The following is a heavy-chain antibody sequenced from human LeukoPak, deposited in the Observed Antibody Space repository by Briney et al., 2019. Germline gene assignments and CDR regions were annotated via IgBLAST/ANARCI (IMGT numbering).Heavy chain of an antibody. J-gene: IGHJ4*02. CDR3: ARHCSYQGSGSYSFDY. V-gene: IGHV4-59*08. CDR1: GGSISSSF. CDR2: IHYTGGT. D-gene: IGHD3-10*01. Sequence: SETLSLTCTVSGGSISSSFWSWIRQPPGKGLEWIAYIHYTGGTKYNPSLKSRVTISVDTSMNEVSLKLSSVTAADTAVYYCARHCSYQGSGSYSFDYWGQGALVTVSS.